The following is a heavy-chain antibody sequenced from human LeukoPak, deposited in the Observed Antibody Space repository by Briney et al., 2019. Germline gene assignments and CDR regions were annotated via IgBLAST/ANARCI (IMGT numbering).Heavy chain of an antibody. CDR3: ARLAVDYYDSSGYYFDY. D-gene: IGHD3-22*01. J-gene: IGHJ4*02. V-gene: IGHV4-30-4*01. CDR2: IYYSGST. CDR1: GGSISSGDYY. Sequence: PSQTVSLTCTVSGGSISSGDYYWRWIRQPPRKGLEWIGYIYYSGSTYYNPSLKSRVTISVDTSKNQFSLKLSSVTAADTAVYYCARLAVDYYDSSGYYFDYWGQGTLVTVSS.